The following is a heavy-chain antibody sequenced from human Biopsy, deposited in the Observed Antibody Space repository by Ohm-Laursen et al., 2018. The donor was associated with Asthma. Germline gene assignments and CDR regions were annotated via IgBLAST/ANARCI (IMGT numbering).Heavy chain of an antibody. CDR2: IIPILGTS. D-gene: IGHD4-17*01. CDR3: AREVSTVDYGYYYYGMDV. Sequence: SSVKVSCKASGGTFSSYAISWVRQAPGQGLEWMGGIIPILGTSNYAQKFQGRVTFTADGSTSSAYMELSSLTSEDSAVYYCAREVSTVDYGYYYYGMDVWGQGTTVTVSS. V-gene: IGHV1-69*01. J-gene: IGHJ6*02. CDR1: GGTFSSYA.